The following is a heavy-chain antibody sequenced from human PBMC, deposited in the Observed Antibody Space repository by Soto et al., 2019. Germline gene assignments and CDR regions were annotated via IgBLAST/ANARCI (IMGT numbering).Heavy chain of an antibody. CDR3: ARIPKGYDSSGYYYYFDY. Sequence: QVTLKESGPVLVKPTETLTLTCTVSGFSLSNARMGVSWIRQPPGKALEWLAHIFSNDGKSYSTSLKSRLTISEDTSKSQVVLTMTNMDPVDIATYYCARIPKGYDSSGYYYYFDYWGQGTLVTVSS. CDR2: IFSNDGK. D-gene: IGHD3-22*01. CDR1: GFSLSNARMG. V-gene: IGHV2-26*01. J-gene: IGHJ4*02.